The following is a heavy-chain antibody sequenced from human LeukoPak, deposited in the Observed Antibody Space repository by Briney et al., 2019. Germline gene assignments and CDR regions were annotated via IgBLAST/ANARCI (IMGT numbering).Heavy chain of an antibody. J-gene: IGHJ4*02. D-gene: IGHD3-3*01. CDR2: IYYTGTT. CDR1: GGSISNYY. V-gene: IGHV4-59*08. Sequence: SETLSLTCTVSGGSISNYYWSWIRQPPGKGLECIGFIYYTGTTNYNPSLKSRVTISVDTSKNQFSLKLSSVTAADTAVCYCARQGYWSGYFVFDYWGQGALVTVSS. CDR3: ARQGYWSGYFVFDY.